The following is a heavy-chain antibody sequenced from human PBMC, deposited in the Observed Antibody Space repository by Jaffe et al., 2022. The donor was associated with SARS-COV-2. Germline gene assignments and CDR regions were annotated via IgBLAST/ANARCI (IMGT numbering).Heavy chain of an antibody. Sequence: QVQLVQSGAEVKKPGASVKVSCKASGYTFTGYYMHWVRQAPGQGLEWMGWINPNSGGTNYAQKFQGRVTMTRDTSISTAYMELSRLRSDDTAVYYCARDPAPSGSYYISYFQHWGQGTLVTVSS. CDR2: INPNSGGT. CDR3: ARDPAPSGSYYISYFQH. V-gene: IGHV1-2*02. J-gene: IGHJ1*01. D-gene: IGHD1-26*01. CDR1: GYTFTGYY.